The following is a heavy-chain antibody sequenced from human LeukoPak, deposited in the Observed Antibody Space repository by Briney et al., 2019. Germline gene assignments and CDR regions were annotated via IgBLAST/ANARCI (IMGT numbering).Heavy chain of an antibody. Sequence: PGRSLRLSCAASGFTFRSYGMHWVRQAPGKGLEWVAVISSDGTNKYYADSVKGRFTISRDNSQNTLWLQMNSPRAEDTAMYYCAKAEGAHGWYSEGPFDCWGQGTLVTVSS. CDR2: ISSDGTNK. J-gene: IGHJ4*02. CDR3: AKAEGAHGWYSEGPFDC. CDR1: GFTFRSYG. V-gene: IGHV3-30*18. D-gene: IGHD6-19*01.